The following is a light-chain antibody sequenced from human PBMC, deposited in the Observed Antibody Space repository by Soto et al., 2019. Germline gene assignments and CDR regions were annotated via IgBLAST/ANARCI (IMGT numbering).Light chain of an antibody. J-gene: IGKJ4*01. Sequence: IQLTQSPSSLSASVGDRVTITCRASQGIINYLAWYQQKPGKAPKLLIYGASTLQSGVPSRFGGSGSGTDFTLTISRLEPEDFALYYCQQYGSSPPFAFGGGTKIEIK. CDR2: GAS. V-gene: IGKV1-9*01. CDR3: QQYGSSPPFA. CDR1: QGIINY.